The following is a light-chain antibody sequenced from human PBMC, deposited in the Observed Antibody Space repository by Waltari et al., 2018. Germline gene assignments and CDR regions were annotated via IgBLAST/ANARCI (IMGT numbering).Light chain of an antibody. V-gene: IGLV2-8*01. Sequence: QSALTQPPSASGSPGQSVTISCTGTSSAIGGYNYVSWYQRHPGKAPKLMIYEVTERPPGVPDRFSGSKSGNTASLTVSGLRTEDEADYYCTSYSGSDTVIFGGGTKLTVL. CDR3: TSYSGSDTVI. J-gene: IGLJ2*01. CDR2: EVT. CDR1: SSAIGGYNY.